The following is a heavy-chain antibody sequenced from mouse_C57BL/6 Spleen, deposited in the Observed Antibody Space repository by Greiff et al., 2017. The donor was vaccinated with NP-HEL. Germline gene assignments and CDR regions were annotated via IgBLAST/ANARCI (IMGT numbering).Heavy chain of an antibody. CDR2: ISYDGSN. CDR3: ARAHYGLDY. J-gene: IGHJ2*01. CDR1: GYSITSGYY. D-gene: IGHD1-1*01. V-gene: IGHV3-6*01. Sequence: EVQLVESGPGLVKPSQSLSLTCSVTGYSITSGYYWNWIRQFPGNKLEWMGYISYDGSNNYNPSLKNRISITRDTSKNQFFLKLNSVTTEDTATYYCARAHYGLDYWGQGTTLTVSS.